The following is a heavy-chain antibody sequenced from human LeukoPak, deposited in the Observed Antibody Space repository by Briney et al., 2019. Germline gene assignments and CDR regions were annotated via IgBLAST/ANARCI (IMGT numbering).Heavy chain of an antibody. CDR2: FDPEDGKT. V-gene: IGHV1-24*01. D-gene: IGHD3-10*01. CDR1: GYRLSELS. Sequence: ASVKVSCKVSGYRLSELSIHWVRQAHGKGLEWMGRFDPEDGKTIYTQKFQGRVTMTEDTSADIAYMELRSLKSEDTPVYFCARGVGAADLDYWGQGTLVTVSS. J-gene: IGHJ4*02. CDR3: ARGVGAADLDY.